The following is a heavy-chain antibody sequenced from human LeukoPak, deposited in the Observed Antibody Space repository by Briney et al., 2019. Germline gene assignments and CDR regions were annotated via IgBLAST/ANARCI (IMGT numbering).Heavy chain of an antibody. CDR2: IYHSGST. D-gene: IGHD5-24*01. CDR1: GGSISSGGYY. Sequence: PSQTLSLTCTVSGGSISSGGYYWSWIRQPPGKGLEWIGYIYHSGSTYYNPSLKSRVTISVDRPKNQFSLKLSSVTAADTAVYYCARVKSKAQWLLYYFDYWGQGTLVTVSS. J-gene: IGHJ4*02. CDR3: ARVKSKAQWLLYYFDY. V-gene: IGHV4-30-2*01.